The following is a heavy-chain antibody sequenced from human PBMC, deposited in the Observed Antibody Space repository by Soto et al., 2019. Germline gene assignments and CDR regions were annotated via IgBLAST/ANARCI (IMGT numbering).Heavy chain of an antibody. V-gene: IGHV4-59*01. J-gene: IGHJ6*02. CDR3: ARDRKDANYYYYGMDV. D-gene: IGHD2-15*01. CDR1: GGSISSYY. Sequence: QVQLQESGPGLVKPSETLSLTCTVSGGSISSYYWSWIRQPPGKGLEWIGYIYYSGSTNYNPSLKSRVTISVDTSKNQFSLKLSSVTAADTAVYYCARDRKDANYYYYGMDVWGQGTTVTVSS. CDR2: IYYSGST.